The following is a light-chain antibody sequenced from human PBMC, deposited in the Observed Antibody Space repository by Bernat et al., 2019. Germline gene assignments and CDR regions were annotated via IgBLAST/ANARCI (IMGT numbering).Light chain of an antibody. V-gene: IGKV1-17*01. J-gene: IGKJ1*01. CDR3: LQHSTFPWT. Sequence: DIQMTQSPSSLSASVGDRVTISCRASQDIRNGLSWYQQKPGKAPKRLIYLASSLQSGVPSRFSGSGSGTEFTLTISSLQPEDFATYYCLQHSTFPWTFGQETKVDIK. CDR1: QDIRNG. CDR2: LAS.